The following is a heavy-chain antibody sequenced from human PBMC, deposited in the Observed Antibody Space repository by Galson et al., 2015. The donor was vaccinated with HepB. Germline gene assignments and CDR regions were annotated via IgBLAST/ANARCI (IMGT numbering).Heavy chain of an antibody. CDR1: GYTFIDHY. CDR3: ARETGYSSGALDI. J-gene: IGHJ3*02. V-gene: IGHV1-2*02. CDR2: INPNSAGT. Sequence: SVKVSCKASGYTFIDHYVHWVRQAPGQGLEWMGWINPNSAGTNFAQKFQGRVTMTRDTSISTAYLEVSRLRSDDTAVFYCARETGYSSGALDIWGRGTMVTVSS. D-gene: IGHD3-22*01.